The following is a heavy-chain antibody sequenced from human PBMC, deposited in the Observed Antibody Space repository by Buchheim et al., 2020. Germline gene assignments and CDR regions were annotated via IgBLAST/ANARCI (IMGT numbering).Heavy chain of an antibody. CDR1: GFTFSSYA. Sequence: QVQLVESGGGVVQPGRSLRLSCAASGFTFSSYAMHWVRQAPGKGLGWVAVISDEGSNKYYADSVKCRFTISGDNSKNTLYLQMNSLRAEDTAVYYCARDVNGYTIFGVVINWFDPWGQGTL. D-gene: IGHD3-3*01. J-gene: IGHJ5*02. V-gene: IGHV3-30*04. CDR2: ISDEGSNK. CDR3: ARDVNGYTIFGVVINWFDP.